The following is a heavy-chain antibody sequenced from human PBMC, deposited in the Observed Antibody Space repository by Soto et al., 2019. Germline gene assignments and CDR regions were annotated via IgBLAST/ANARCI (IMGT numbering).Heavy chain of an antibody. CDR2: IIRIFGTP. CDR1: GGTFSSYA. CDR3: ARQGSNEYYYYGMDV. J-gene: IGHJ6*02. D-gene: IGHD3-10*01. V-gene: IGHV1-69*12. Sequence: QVQLVQSGAEVKKPGSSVKVSCKASGGTFSSYAINWVQQAPGQGLEWMGGIIRIFGTPDYAQRFQGRVTITADESTSTAYMALSSLRSEDTAVYYCARQGSNEYYYYGMDVWGQGTTVTVSS.